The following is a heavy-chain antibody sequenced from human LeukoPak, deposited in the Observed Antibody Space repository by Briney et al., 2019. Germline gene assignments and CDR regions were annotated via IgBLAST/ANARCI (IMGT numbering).Heavy chain of an antibody. CDR1: GFTFSSYA. CDR3: ANIGGHRDFDY. D-gene: IGHD3-16*01. V-gene: IGHV3-23*01. J-gene: IGHJ4*02. CDR2: IRGSGGST. Sequence: PGGSLRLSRAASGFTFSSYAMSWVRQAPGKGLEWVSAIRGSGGSTYYADSVKGRFTISRDNSKNTLYLQMNSLRAEDTAVYYCANIGGHRDFDYWGQGTLVTVSS.